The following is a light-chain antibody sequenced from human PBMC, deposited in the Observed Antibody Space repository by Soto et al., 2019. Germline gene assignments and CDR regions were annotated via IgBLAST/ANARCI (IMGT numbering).Light chain of an antibody. CDR2: KVS. CDR3: SSYAGSNNVV. CDR1: SSDVGGYNY. Sequence: QSVLTQPPSASGSPGQSVTISCTGTSSDVGGYNYVSWYQQHPGKAPKLMIYKVSKRPSGVPDRFSGSKSGNTASLTVSGLQAEDEADYYCSSYAGSNNVVFGGGTKLTVL. J-gene: IGLJ2*01. V-gene: IGLV2-8*01.